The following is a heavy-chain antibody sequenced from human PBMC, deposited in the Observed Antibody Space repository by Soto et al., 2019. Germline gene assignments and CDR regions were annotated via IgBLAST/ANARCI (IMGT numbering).Heavy chain of an antibody. CDR1: GGTFSSYT. V-gene: IGHV1-69*04. CDR3: ARDWYCSSTSCDYYFDY. D-gene: IGHD2-2*01. J-gene: IGHJ4*02. CDR2: IIPILGIA. Sequence: SVKVSCKASGGTFSSYTISWVLQAPGQGLEWMGRIIPILGIANYAQKFQGRVTITADKSTSTAYMELSSLRSEDTAVYYCARDWYCSSTSCDYYFDYWGQGTLVTVSS.